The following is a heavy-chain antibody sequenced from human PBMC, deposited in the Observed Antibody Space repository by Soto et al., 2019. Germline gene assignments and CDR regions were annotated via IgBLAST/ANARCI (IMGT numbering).Heavy chain of an antibody. CDR1: GFTFSSYG. CDR3: AKDAHYYGSGSNWFDP. CDR2: ISYDGSNK. Sequence: ALRLSCAASGFTFSSYGMHWVRQAPGKGLEWVAVISYDGSNKYYADSVKGRFTISRDNSKNTLYLQMNSLRAEDTAVYYCAKDAHYYGSGSNWFDPWGQGTLVTVSS. J-gene: IGHJ5*02. V-gene: IGHV3-30*18. D-gene: IGHD3-10*01.